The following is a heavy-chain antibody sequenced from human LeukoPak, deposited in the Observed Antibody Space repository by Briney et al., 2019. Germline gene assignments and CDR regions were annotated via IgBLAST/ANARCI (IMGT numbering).Heavy chain of an antibody. CDR1: GFTFSSYE. Sequence: GGSLRLSCAASGFTFSSYEMNWVRQAPGKGLEWVSYISSSGSTIYYADSVKGRFTISRDNAKNSLYLQMSSLRAEDTAVYYCARAGSYSYGVLFDYWGQRTLVTVSS. CDR3: ARAGSYSYGVLFDY. CDR2: ISSSGSTI. V-gene: IGHV3-48*03. J-gene: IGHJ4*02. D-gene: IGHD5-18*01.